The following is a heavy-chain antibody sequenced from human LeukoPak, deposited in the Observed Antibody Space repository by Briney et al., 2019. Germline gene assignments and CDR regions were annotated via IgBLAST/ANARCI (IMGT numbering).Heavy chain of an antibody. Sequence: SETLSLTCAVYGGSFSGYYWSWIRQPPGKGLEWIGEINHSGSTNYNPSLKSRVTISVDTSKNQFSLKLSFVTAADTAVYYCARGMATIFRVDPSFDYWGQGTLVTVSS. CDR1: GGSFSGYY. D-gene: IGHD5-24*01. CDR3: ARGMATIFRVDPSFDY. V-gene: IGHV4-34*01. J-gene: IGHJ4*02. CDR2: INHSGST.